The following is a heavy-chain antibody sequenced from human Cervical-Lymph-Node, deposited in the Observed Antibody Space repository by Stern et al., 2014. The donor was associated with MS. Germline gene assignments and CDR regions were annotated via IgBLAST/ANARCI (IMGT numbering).Heavy chain of an antibody. Sequence: EVQLVQSGAEVKKPGESLKISCKASGYSFTSYWIGWVRQMPGKGLEWMGIFWPYDSHAEYSPSFQGHVTISADNSINTAYLQWSSLKASDTAIYYCATRQYLYSAYPQDYWGRGTLVTVSS. CDR2: FWPYDSHA. CDR3: ATRQYLYSAYPQDY. D-gene: IGHD2-21*01. J-gene: IGHJ4*02. V-gene: IGHV5-51*03. CDR1: GYSFTSYW.